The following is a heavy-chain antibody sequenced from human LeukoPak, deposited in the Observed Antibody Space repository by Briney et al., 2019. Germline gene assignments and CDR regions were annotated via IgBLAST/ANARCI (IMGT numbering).Heavy chain of an antibody. Sequence: GGSLRLSCAASGFTFSSYSMNWVRQAPGKGLEWVSSISSSSSYIYYAGSVKGRFTISRDNAKNSLYLQMNSLRAEDTAVYYCARGGSDAAGMDVWGQGTTVTVSS. CDR3: ARGGSDAAGMDV. CDR1: GFTFSSYS. J-gene: IGHJ6*02. V-gene: IGHV3-21*01. D-gene: IGHD2-15*01. CDR2: ISSSSSYI.